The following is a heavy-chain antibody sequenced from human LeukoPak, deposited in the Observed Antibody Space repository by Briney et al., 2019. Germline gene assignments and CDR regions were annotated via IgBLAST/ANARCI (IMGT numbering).Heavy chain of an antibody. J-gene: IGHJ3*02. Sequence: PSETLSLTCTVSGGSISSSSYYWGWIRQPPGKGLEWIGSIYYSGSTYYNPSLKSRVTISVDTSKNQFSLKLSSVTAADTAVYYCARLAVAGGAFDIWGQGTMVTVSS. CDR3: ARLAVAGGAFDI. CDR2: IYYSGST. V-gene: IGHV4-39*01. D-gene: IGHD6-19*01. CDR1: GGSISSSSYY.